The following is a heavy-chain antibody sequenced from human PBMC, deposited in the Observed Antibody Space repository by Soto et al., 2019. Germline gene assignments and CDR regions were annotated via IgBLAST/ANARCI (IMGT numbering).Heavy chain of an antibody. Sequence: PXETLSLTCTFSGGSVSSGSYYCSWMRQPPGKGLEGIGYIYYSGSTNYTPSLKSRVTISVDTSKNQFSLKLSSVTAADTAGYYWPREGLAGLEYWGQGTLCTVSS. V-gene: IGHV4-61*01. J-gene: IGHJ4*02. CDR3: PREGLAGLEY. CDR1: GGSVSSGSYY. CDR2: IYYSGST. D-gene: IGHD1-1*01.